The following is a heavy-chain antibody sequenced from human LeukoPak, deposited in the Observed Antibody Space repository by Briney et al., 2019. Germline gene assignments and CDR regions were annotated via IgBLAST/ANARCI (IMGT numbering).Heavy chain of an antibody. Sequence: GGSLRLSCAASGFTFSGYSMNWVRQAPGKGLEWVSSISSSSSYIYYADSVKGRFTISRDNARNSLYLQMNSLRAEDTAVYYCARGRYGNYFDYWGQGTLVAVSS. CDR1: GFTFSGYS. J-gene: IGHJ4*02. D-gene: IGHD4-17*01. V-gene: IGHV3-21*01. CDR3: ARGRYGNYFDY. CDR2: ISSSSSYI.